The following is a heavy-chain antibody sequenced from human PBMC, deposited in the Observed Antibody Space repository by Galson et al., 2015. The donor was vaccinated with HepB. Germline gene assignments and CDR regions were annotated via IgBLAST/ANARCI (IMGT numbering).Heavy chain of an antibody. J-gene: IGHJ5*02. CDR3: AKDAGTTVSGWFDP. CDR1: GFTFSNYA. V-gene: IGHV3-23*01. CDR2: VSASGDST. D-gene: IGHD1-7*01. Sequence: SLRLSCAASGFTFSNYAMNWVRQAPGKGLEWVSTVSASGDSTYYAVSVKGRFTISRDNSKNTLYLQMNSLRADDTAVYYCAKDAGTTVSGWFDPWGQGTLVTVSS.